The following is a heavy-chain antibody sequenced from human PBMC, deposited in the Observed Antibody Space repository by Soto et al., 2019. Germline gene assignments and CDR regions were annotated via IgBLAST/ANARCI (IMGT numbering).Heavy chain of an antibody. J-gene: IGHJ4*02. CDR3: ARDLTDRRLRSGPPFLDY. CDR2: TYYRSKWYN. D-gene: IGHD4-17*01. V-gene: IGHV6-1*01. CDR1: VDSVSSNSAA. Sequence: QTLSLTCAISVDSVSSNSAAWNWIRQSPSRGLEWLGRTYYRSKWYNDYAVSVKSRITINTDTSKNQFSLQLNSVTPEDTAVYHCARDLTDRRLRSGPPFLDYWAQGTLVTVS.